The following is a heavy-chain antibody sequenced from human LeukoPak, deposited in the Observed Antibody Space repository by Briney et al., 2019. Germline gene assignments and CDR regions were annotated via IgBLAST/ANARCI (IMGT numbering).Heavy chain of an antibody. CDR2: INAYTGNT. CDR3: ARQAGGYSSGWYQFHFDY. V-gene: IGHV1-18*04. Sequence: ASVKVSCKASGYTFTNYGISWVRQTPGEGLEWMGWINAYTGNTNYAQEFQGRVTMTTDTSTSTAYMELRNLRSDDTAVYYCARQAGGYSSGWYQFHFDYWGQGTLVTVSS. CDR1: GYTFTNYG. J-gene: IGHJ4*02. D-gene: IGHD6-19*01.